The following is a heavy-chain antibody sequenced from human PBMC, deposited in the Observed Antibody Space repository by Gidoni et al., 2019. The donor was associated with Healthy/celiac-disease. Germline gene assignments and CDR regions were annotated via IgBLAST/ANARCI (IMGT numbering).Heavy chain of an antibody. V-gene: IGHV4-38-2*02. CDR2: IYHSGST. CDR3: ARWGPLGYCSSTSCYGIDY. CDR1: GYSISSGYY. J-gene: IGHJ4*02. Sequence: QVQLQESGPGLVKPSETLSLTCTVSGYSISSGYYWGWIRQPPGKGLEWIGSIYHSGSTYYNPSLKSRVTISVDTSKNQFSLKLSSVTAADTAVYYCARWGPLGYCSSTSCYGIDYWGQGTLVTVSS. D-gene: IGHD2-2*01.